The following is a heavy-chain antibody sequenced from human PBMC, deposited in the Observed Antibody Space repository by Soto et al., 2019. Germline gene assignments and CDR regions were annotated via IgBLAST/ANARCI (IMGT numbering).Heavy chain of an antibody. J-gene: IGHJ6*02. Sequence: ASVKVSCKASGYTFTGYYMHWVRQAPGQGLEWMGWINPNSGGTNYAQKFQGWVTMTRDTSISTAYMELSRLRSEDTAVYYCASVETQRYYYGMDVWGQGTTVTVSS. CDR1: GYTFTGYY. CDR2: INPNSGGT. V-gene: IGHV1-2*04. D-gene: IGHD2-15*01. CDR3: ASVETQRYYYGMDV.